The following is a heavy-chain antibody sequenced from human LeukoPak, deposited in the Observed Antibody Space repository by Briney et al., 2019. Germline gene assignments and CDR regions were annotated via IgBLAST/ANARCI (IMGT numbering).Heavy chain of an antibody. V-gene: IGHV3-23*01. CDR2: ISGRGST. CDR3: AKVRVEMATGYFDY. Sequence: GGSLRLSCAASGFTFSSYAMSWVHQAPGKGLEWVAAISGRGSTYYAHSVQGRFTISRDNSKNTLYLQMNTLRAADTAVYYCAKVRVEMATGYFDYWGQGALVTVSS. J-gene: IGHJ4*02. D-gene: IGHD5-24*01. CDR1: GFTFSSYA.